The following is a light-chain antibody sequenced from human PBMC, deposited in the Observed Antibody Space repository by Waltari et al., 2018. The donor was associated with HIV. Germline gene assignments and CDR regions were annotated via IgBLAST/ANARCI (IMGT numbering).Light chain of an antibody. CDR2: KDT. V-gene: IGLV3-25*03. CDR3: HLSDSSGTYV. CDR1: ALPTPY. Sequence: SYELTQPPSVSVSPGPTARIPCSGDALPTPYVYWYQQKPGQAPVLVIYKDTERPSGILERFVGSSSGKTVTLTISGGQAEDEADYYCHLSDSSGTYVFGTGTKVSVL. J-gene: IGLJ1*01.